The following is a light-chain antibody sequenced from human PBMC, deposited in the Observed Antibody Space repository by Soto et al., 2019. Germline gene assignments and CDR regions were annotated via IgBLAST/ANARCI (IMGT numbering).Light chain of an antibody. V-gene: IGKV1-39*01. Sequence: DIQMTQSPSSLSASVGDRVTITCRASQTISSYLNWYQQRPGKAPKLLIYAASSLQSGVASRFSGSGSGTDFTLTISSLQPEDFATYYCQQSYGSPYTFGQGTKLEIK. CDR3: QQSYGSPYT. J-gene: IGKJ2*01. CDR1: QTISSY. CDR2: AAS.